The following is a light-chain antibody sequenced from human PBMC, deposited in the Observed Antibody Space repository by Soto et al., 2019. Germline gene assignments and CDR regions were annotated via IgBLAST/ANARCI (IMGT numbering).Light chain of an antibody. J-gene: IGKJ3*01. CDR2: AAS. CDR3: QQYYDYPFT. V-gene: IGKV1-8*01. CDR1: QGISTY. Sequence: AIRMTQSPSSFSASTGDRVTITCRASQGISTYLAWYQQKPGKAPKLLIYAASTLHSGVQSRFSGSGSGTDFTLTISCLQSEDFATYYCQQYYDYPFTFGPGTKVDIK.